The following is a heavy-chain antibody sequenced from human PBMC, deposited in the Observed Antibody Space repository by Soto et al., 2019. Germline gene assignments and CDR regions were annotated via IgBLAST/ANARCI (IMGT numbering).Heavy chain of an antibody. Sequence: GGSLRLSCAASGFTFSNAWMSWVRQAPGKGLEWVGRIKSKTDGGTTDYAAPVKGRFTISRDDSKKTLYLKMNSLKTEDTAVYYCTTAPPYCSSTSCYYLDYWGQGTLVTVSS. CDR3: TTAPPYCSSTSCYYLDY. V-gene: IGHV3-15*01. J-gene: IGHJ4*02. CDR2: IKSKTDGGTT. CDR1: GFTFSNAW. D-gene: IGHD2-2*01.